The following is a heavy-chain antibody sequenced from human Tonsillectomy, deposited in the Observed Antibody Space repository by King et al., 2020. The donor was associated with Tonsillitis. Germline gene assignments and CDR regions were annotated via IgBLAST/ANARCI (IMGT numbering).Heavy chain of an antibody. CDR3: ARGGFVFEI. CDR1: GFTFSSYW. D-gene: IGHD3-16*01. J-gene: IGHJ3*02. V-gene: IGHV3-74*01. Sequence: VQLVESGGDLVQPGGSLRLSCVASGFTFSSYWMEWVRQAPGKGLVWVSRINSDGSSATYADSVKGRFTISRDNAKNTLYLQMNSLRAEDTAVFYCARGGFVFEIWGKGTMATVFS. CDR2: INSDGSSA.